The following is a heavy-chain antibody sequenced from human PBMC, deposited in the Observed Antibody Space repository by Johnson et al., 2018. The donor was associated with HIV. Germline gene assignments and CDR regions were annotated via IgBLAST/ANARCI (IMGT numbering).Heavy chain of an antibody. CDR3: SKDVLSLGYCSGGGCWEDAFDI. D-gene: IGHD2-15*01. CDR2: ISSSGSTI. J-gene: IGHJ3*02. CDR1: GFTFSDHY. Sequence: QMQLVESGGGVVRPGGSLRLSCAASGFTFSDHYMSWVRQAPGKGLEWVSYISSSGSTIYYADSVKGRFTISRDNSKNTLYLQMNSLRAEDTAVYYCSKDVLSLGYCSGGGCWEDAFDIWGQGTKVTVSS. V-gene: IGHV3-11*04.